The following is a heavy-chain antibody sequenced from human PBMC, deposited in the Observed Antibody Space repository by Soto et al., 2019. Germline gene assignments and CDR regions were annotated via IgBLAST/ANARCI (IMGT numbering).Heavy chain of an antibody. CDR3: ARGAIAAAGMGDYYYYGMDV. Sequence: PGGSLRLSCAASGFTFSSYGMHWVRQAPGKGLEWVAVISYDGSNKYYADSVKGRFTISRDNSKNTLYLQMNSLRAEDTAVYYCARGAIAAAGMGDYYYYGMDVWGQGTTVTVSS. D-gene: IGHD6-13*01. CDR2: ISYDGSNK. J-gene: IGHJ6*02. V-gene: IGHV3-30*03. CDR1: GFTFSSYG.